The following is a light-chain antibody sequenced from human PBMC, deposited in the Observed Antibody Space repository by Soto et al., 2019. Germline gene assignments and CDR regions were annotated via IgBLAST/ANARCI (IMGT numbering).Light chain of an antibody. V-gene: IGKV1-39*01. CDR1: QSISSY. Sequence: DIQMTQSPSSLSASVGDRVTITCRASQSISSYLNWYQQKPGKAPKLLIYAASSLQSGAPSRFSDSGSGTDFTLTISSLQPEEFATYYCQQSYSTPITFGGGTKVEIK. CDR2: AAS. J-gene: IGKJ4*01. CDR3: QQSYSTPIT.